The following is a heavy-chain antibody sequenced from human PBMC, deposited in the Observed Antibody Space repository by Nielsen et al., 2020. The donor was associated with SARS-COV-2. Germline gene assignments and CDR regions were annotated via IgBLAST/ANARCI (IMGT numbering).Heavy chain of an antibody. D-gene: IGHD6-19*01. CDR3: ARDPIAVAGRIGYYGMDV. V-gene: IGHV1-3*01. Sequence: WVRQAPGQRLEWMGWINAGNGNTKYSQKFQGRVTITADESTSTAYMELSSLRSEDTAVYYCARDPIAVAGRIGYYGMDVWGQGTTVTVSS. J-gene: IGHJ6*02. CDR2: INAGNGNT.